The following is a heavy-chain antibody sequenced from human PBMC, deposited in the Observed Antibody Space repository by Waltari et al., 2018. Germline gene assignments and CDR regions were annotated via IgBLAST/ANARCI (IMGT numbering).Heavy chain of an antibody. J-gene: IGHJ2*01. V-gene: IGHV4-30-4*08. CDR3: ARDSDCSGGSCNWDFDL. CDR2: IDWSGRT. CDR1: GGSISSRDSY. D-gene: IGHD2-15*01. Sequence: QVQLQESGPGLVKPSQSRSLPCTVSGGSISSRDSYWSWIRQPPGKGLEGIGYIDWSGRTYCNPSLENRVTISVDTSKNHSSLKLSSVTAADTAVYYCARDSDCSGGSCNWDFDLWGRGTLVTVSS.